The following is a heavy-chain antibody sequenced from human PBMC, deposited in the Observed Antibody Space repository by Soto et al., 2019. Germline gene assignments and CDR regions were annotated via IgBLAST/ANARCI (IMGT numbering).Heavy chain of an antibody. V-gene: IGHV1-18*01. D-gene: IGHD3-10*01. J-gene: IGHJ6*02. CDR3: ASQGMVRGEVHYYYGMDV. Sequence: ASVKVSCKASGYTFTSYGISWVRQAPGQGLEWMGWISAYNGNTNYAQKLQGRVTMTTDESTSTAYMELRSLRSEDTAVYYCASQGMVRGEVHYYYGMDVWGQGTTVTVSS. CDR1: GYTFTSYG. CDR2: ISAYNGNT.